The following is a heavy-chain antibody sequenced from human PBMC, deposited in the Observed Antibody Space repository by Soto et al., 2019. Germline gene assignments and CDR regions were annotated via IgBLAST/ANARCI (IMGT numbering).Heavy chain of an antibody. CDR3: ARDHKWDGMDV. CDR2: INYSGTT. D-gene: IGHD1-26*01. Sequence: QVQLQESGPGLVKASQTLSLTCSVSGGSFSSDSFIWSWVRQFPGKGLQWIGYINYSGTTHYNPSVTSRMTMSVDTSKNQFSLNLSSVTAADTAVYYCARDHKWDGMDVWGQGTTVTVSS. V-gene: IGHV4-31*03. J-gene: IGHJ6*02. CDR1: GGSFSSDSFI.